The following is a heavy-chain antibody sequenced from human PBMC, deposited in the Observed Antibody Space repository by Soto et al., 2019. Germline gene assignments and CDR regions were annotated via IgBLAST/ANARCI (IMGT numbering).Heavy chain of an antibody. J-gene: IGHJ4*02. V-gene: IGHV2-5*01. CDR2: IYWHDDE. Sequence: PTLVNPTQTLTLTCTFSGFSLSTTGVGVSWIRQPPGKALEWLALIYWHDDERYSPSLKSRLTITKDTSKNQVVLTTTNMDPVDTATYYCAHRGGATVGLYYFDYWGQGALVTVSS. CDR1: GFSLSTTGVG. D-gene: IGHD3-16*01. CDR3: AHRGGATVGLYYFDY.